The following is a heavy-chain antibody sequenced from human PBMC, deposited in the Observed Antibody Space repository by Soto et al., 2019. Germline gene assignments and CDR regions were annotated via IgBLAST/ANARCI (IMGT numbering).Heavy chain of an antibody. Sequence: GASVKASCKTSGYTFTGYYIHWVRQAPGQGLEWMGWINPNTGGTKYAQKLQGRVTVTRDTSISTAYMELIGLRSDDTAVYYCARPKYSGSYVYPDCWGQGALVTVSS. CDR3: ARPKYSGSYVYPDC. CDR2: INPNTGGT. J-gene: IGHJ4*02. V-gene: IGHV1-2*02. CDR1: GYTFTGYY. D-gene: IGHD1-26*01.